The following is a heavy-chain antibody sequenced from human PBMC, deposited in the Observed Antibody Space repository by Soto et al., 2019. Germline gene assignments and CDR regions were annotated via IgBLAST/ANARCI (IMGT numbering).Heavy chain of an antibody. Sequence: QVQLVQSGAEVQKPGSSVKVSCKASGGTFSSYTISWVRQAPGQGLEWMGRIIPILGIANYAQKFQGRVTITADKSTSTAYMELSSLRSEDTAVYYCASLSITMVRGVTTYYYYYMDVWGKGTTVTVSS. CDR3: ASLSITMVRGVTTYYYYYMDV. D-gene: IGHD3-10*01. J-gene: IGHJ6*03. CDR1: GGTFSSYT. CDR2: IIPILGIA. V-gene: IGHV1-69*02.